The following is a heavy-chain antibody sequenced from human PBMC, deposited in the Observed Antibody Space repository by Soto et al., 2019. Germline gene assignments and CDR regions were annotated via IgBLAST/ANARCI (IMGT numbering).Heavy chain of an antibody. CDR1: GYTFTSYY. J-gene: IGHJ6*02. V-gene: IGHV1-46*01. Sequence: GASVKVSCKASGYTFTSYYTHWVRQAPGQGLEWMGIINPSGGSTSYAQKFQGRVTMTRDTSTSTVYMELSSLRSEDTAVYYCAREFKAVAGTYYYYGMDVWGQGTTVTVSS. D-gene: IGHD6-19*01. CDR3: AREFKAVAGTYYYYGMDV. CDR2: INPSGGST.